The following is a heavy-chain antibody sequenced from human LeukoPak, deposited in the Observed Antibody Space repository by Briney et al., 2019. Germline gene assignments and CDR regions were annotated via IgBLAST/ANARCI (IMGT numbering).Heavy chain of an antibody. CDR3: ARQEDCSGGSCYSFIWFDP. CDR2: IIPIFGIA. V-gene: IGHV1-69*04. Sequence: SVKVSCKASGGTFSSYAISWVRQAPGQGLEWMGRIIPIFGIANYAQKFQGRVTITADKSTSTAYMELSSLRSEDTAVYYCARQEDCSGGSCYSFIWFDPWGQGTLVTVS. D-gene: IGHD2-15*01. J-gene: IGHJ5*02. CDR1: GGTFSSYA.